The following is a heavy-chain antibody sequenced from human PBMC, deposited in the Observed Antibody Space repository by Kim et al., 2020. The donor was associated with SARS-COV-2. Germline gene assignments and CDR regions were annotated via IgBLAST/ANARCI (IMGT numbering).Heavy chain of an antibody. CDR1: GFSFGDFG. V-gene: IGHV3-49*04. CDR3: SRVPLIWFGDIFQYSRDY. CDR2: IRHKAFSGTT. Sequence: GGSLRLSCAASGFSFGDFGLSWVRQAPGKGLEWVGFIRHKAFSGTTSYAASVKGRFSISRDDSKSIAYLQMDSLKTEDTAVYYCSRVPLIWFGDIFQYSRDYWGQGTLVTVSS. D-gene: IGHD3-10*01. J-gene: IGHJ4*02.